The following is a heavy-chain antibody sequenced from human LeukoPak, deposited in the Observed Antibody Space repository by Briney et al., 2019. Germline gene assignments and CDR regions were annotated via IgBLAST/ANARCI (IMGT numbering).Heavy chain of an antibody. V-gene: IGHV3-23*01. Sequence: GGSLRLSCAASGFTFSNYAMNWVRQAPGKGLEWVSGISPGGEITYYADSVKGRFTISRDNSKNTVSLQMHSLRAEDTATYYCAKDNGWLHYCHWGQGTLVTVSS. CDR3: AKDNGWLHYCH. CDR2: ISPGGEIT. D-gene: IGHD5-24*01. J-gene: IGHJ4*02. CDR1: GFTFSNYA.